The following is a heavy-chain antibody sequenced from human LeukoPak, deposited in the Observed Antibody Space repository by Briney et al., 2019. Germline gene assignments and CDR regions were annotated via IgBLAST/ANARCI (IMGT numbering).Heavy chain of an antibody. CDR3: VKDLNGTWSLDY. D-gene: IGHD2-8*01. CDR1: GFTFGAYF. CDR2: ISSNEYDT. J-gene: IGHJ4*02. Sequence: GGSLRLSCSASGFTFGAYFMHWVRQAPGKGLQYVSSISSNEYDTYYADSVKGRFTISRDNSKNTLFLQMNNLRPEDTAVYYCVKDLNGTWSLDYWGQGTLVTVSS. V-gene: IGHV3-64D*06.